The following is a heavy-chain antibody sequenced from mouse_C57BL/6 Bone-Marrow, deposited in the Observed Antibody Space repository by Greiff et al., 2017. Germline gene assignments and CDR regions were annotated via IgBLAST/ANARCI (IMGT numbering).Heavy chain of an antibody. CDR1: GFTFSSYA. D-gene: IGHD1-1*01. V-gene: IGHV5-4*03. J-gene: IGHJ4*01. Sequence: EVKVVESGGGLVKPGGSLKLSCAASGFTFSSYAMSWVRQSPGKRLEWVGTISAGGSYTYYPDNVKGRFTISRDNAKNNLYLQMSHLKSEDTAMSYWASAPYYYGSGAMDYWGQGTSVTVSS. CDR2: ISAGGSYT. CDR3: ASAPYYYGSGAMDY.